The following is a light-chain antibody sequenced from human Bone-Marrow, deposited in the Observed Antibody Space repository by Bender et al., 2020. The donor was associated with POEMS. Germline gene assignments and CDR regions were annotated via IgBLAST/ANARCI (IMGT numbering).Light chain of an antibody. CDR3: CSFAGSPYV. J-gene: IGLJ1*01. CDR2: GYN. CDR1: SSNTGSGYD. Sequence: QSVLTQPPSVSGAPGQRVTISCTGSSSNTGSGYDINWYQHLPGTAPKLLIYGYNNRPSGVPDRFSGSKSGTSASLAITGLQAEDEGDYYCCSFAGSPYVFGTGTKVTVL. V-gene: IGLV1-40*01.